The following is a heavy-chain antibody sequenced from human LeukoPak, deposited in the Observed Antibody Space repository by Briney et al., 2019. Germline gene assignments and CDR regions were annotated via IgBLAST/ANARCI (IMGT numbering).Heavy chain of an antibody. CDR2: IHYSGST. CDR3: ARGYYYDSSGPFDY. V-gene: IGHV4-59*01. CDR1: GDSISGYY. D-gene: IGHD3-22*01. Sequence: PSETLSLTCTVSGDSISGYYWSWIRQSPGKGLEFIGYIHYSGSTNYNPSLKSRVTISVDTSKNQFSLKLSSVTAAGTAVYYCARGYYYDSSGPFDYWGQGTLVTVSS. J-gene: IGHJ4*02.